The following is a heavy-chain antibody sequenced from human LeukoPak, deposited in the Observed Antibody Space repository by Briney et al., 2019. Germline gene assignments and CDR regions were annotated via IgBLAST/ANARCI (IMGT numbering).Heavy chain of an antibody. CDR3: AKDYIDGDYYFDY. CDR1: GFTFSSYG. D-gene: IGHD4-17*01. CDR2: ISYDGSNK. Sequence: GGSLGLSCAASGFTFSSYGMHWVRQAPGKGLEWVAVISYDGSNKYYADSVKGRFTISRDNSKNTLYLQMNSLRAEDTAVYYCAKDYIDGDYYFDYWGQGTLVTVSS. J-gene: IGHJ4*02. V-gene: IGHV3-30*18.